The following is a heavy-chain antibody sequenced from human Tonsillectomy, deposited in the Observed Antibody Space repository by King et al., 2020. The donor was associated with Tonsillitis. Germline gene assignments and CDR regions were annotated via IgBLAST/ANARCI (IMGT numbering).Heavy chain of an antibody. CDR1: GFTFSTYG. V-gene: IGHV3-30*18. D-gene: IGHD2-21*01. CDR2: ISYDGSNK. J-gene: IGHJ4*02. CDR3: AKRVCSVGGDCDPHF. Sequence: QLVESGGGVVQPGRSLRLSCAASGFTFSTYGMHWVRQAPGKGLEWVAVISYDGSNKYYADSVKGRFTISRDNSKNTLSLQMNSLRAEDTALYYCAKRVCSVGGDCDPHFSGQGTLVTVSS.